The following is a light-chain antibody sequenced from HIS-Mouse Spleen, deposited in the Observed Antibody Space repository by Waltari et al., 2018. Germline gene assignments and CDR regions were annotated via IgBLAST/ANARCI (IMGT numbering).Light chain of an antibody. CDR3: CSYAGSYTLV. CDR2: DVS. Sequence: SPLPPPRSVSGSPGPSVTISTTTTSSVVGDYNYVSWYQQHPGKAPKLMIYDVSKRPSGVPDRFSGSKSGNTASLTISGLQAEDEADYYCCSYAGSYTLVFGGGTKLTVL. J-gene: IGLJ2*01. V-gene: IGLV2-11*01. CDR1: SSVVGDYNY.